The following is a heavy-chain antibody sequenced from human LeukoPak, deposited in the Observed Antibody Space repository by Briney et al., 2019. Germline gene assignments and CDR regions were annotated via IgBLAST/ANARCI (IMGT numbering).Heavy chain of an antibody. Sequence: SETLSLTCAVYGGSFSDYYWSWIRQPPGKGLEWIGEINHSGSTNCSPSLKSRVTISVDTSKNQFSLKLSSVTAADTAVYYCARGPGEYDSSPGYYFDYWGQGTLVTVSS. V-gene: IGHV4-34*01. D-gene: IGHD3-22*01. J-gene: IGHJ4*02. CDR1: GGSFSDYY. CDR2: INHSGST. CDR3: ARGPGEYDSSPGYYFDY.